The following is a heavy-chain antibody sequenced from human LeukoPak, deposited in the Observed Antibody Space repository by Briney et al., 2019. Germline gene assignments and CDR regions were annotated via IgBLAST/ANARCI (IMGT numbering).Heavy chain of an antibody. CDR3: AKDTKVAVLFDSFDI. Sequence: GGSLRLSCAASGFTFSRYAMHWVRQAPGKGLEWVALISDDGSNKHYLDSVKGRFTISRDNSKNTLSLQMNSLRAEDTAVYYCAKDTKVAVLFDSFDIWGQGTMVTVSS. D-gene: IGHD6-19*01. V-gene: IGHV3-30-3*01. J-gene: IGHJ3*02. CDR1: GFTFSRYA. CDR2: ISDDGSNK.